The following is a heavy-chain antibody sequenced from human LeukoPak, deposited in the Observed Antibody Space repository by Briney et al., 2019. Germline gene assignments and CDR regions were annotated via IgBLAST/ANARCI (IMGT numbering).Heavy chain of an antibody. CDR3: ARAGYSSGWYVFDY. J-gene: IGHJ4*02. CDR2: INPNSGGT. Sequence: ASVKVSCKASGHTFTGYYMHWARQAPGQGLEWMGWINPNSGGTNYAQKFQGWVTKTRDTSISTAYMELSRLRSDDTAVYYCARAGYSSGWYVFDYWGQGTLVTVSS. D-gene: IGHD6-19*01. CDR1: GHTFTGYY. V-gene: IGHV1-2*04.